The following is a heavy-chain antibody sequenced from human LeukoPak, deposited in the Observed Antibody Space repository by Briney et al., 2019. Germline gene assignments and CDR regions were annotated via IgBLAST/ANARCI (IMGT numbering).Heavy chain of an antibody. CDR3: ARVERWLQSVIFPFDY. CDR2: IYHSGST. Sequence: SETLSLTCTVSGYSISSGYYWGWIRQPPGKGLEWIGSIYHSGSTYYNPSLKSRVTISVDTSKNQFSLKLSSVTAADTAVYYCARVERWLQSVIFPFDYWGQGTLVTVSS. CDR1: GYSISSGYY. D-gene: IGHD5-24*01. J-gene: IGHJ4*02. V-gene: IGHV4-38-2*02.